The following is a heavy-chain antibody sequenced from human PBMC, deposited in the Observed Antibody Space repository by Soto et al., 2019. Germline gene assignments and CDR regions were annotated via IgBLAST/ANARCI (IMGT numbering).Heavy chain of an antibody. CDR3: ARRVVVVGNNCLDP. V-gene: IGHV4-39*01. CDR2: IYYSGST. J-gene: IGHJ5*02. Sequence: SETLSLTCFVSCGSISSSSYYWGWIRQPPGKGLEWIGSIYYSGSTYYNPSLKSRVTISVDTSKNQFSLKLSSVTAADTAVYYCARRVVVVGNNCLDPWGKGTPVTVSS. CDR1: CGSISSSSYY. D-gene: IGHD2-15*01.